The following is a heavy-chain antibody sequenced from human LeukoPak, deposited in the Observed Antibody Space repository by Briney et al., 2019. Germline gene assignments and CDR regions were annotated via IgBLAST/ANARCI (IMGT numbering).Heavy chain of an antibody. CDR1: GYSFTGYG. D-gene: IGHD3-22*01. Sequence: ASVKVSCKASGYSFTGYGISWVRQAPGQGLEWMGWISTYNGNTVYAQKLQGRVTMTTDTSTSTAYMELRSLRSDDTAVYYCARHRLTYYYDSSGYFGDYWGQGTLVTVSS. CDR3: ARHRLTYYYDSSGYFGDY. CDR2: ISTYNGNT. V-gene: IGHV1-18*01. J-gene: IGHJ4*02.